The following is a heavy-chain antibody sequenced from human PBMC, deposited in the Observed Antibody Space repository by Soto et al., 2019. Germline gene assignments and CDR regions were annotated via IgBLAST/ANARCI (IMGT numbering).Heavy chain of an antibody. CDR3: ARVSPDYYDSSGYYLSY. V-gene: IGHV1-69*01. CDR2: IIPIFGTA. J-gene: IGHJ4*02. Sequence: QVQLVQSGAEVKKPGSSVKVSCKASGGTFSSYAISWVRQAPGQGLEWMGGIIPIFGTANYAQKFQGRVTITADESTSRAYMELSSLRSEDTAVYYCARVSPDYYDSSGYYLSYWGQGTLVTVSS. CDR1: GGTFSSYA. D-gene: IGHD3-22*01.